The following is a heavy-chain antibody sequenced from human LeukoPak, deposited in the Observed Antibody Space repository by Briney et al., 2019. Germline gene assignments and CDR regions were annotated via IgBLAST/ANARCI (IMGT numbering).Heavy chain of an antibody. J-gene: IGHJ6*01. V-gene: IGHV1-69*04. Sequence: GASVKVSCKTSGGTFSSSAITWVRQAPGQGLGWMGRIIPALNITSIAQKFQGRVTITADTSTITAYMELSSLRSEETAVYYCARDQGLTAPPPYGLDVWGQGSTVTVSS. CDR2: IIPALNIT. CDR3: ARDQGLTAPPPYGLDV. CDR1: GGTFSSSA. D-gene: IGHD5-18*01.